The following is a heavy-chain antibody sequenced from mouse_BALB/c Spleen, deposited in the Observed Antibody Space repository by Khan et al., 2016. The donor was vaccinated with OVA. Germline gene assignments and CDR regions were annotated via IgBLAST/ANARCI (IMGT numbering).Heavy chain of an antibody. CDR1: GFTFSSFG. CDR3: TRSFFYGYYFDY. J-gene: IGHJ2*01. CDR2: ISSDSSTI. D-gene: IGHD1-1*01. Sequence: EVQLVESGGGLVQPGGSRKLSCAASGFTFSSFGMHWVRQAPEKGLEWVAYISSDSSTIYYGDKVEGRFTISRDNPKNTLFLQMTSLRSDDTAIYCCTRSFFYGYYFDYWGQGTTLTVSS. V-gene: IGHV5-17*02.